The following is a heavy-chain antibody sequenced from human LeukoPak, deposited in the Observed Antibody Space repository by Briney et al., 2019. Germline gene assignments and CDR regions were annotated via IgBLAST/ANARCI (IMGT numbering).Heavy chain of an antibody. CDR3: ARDRRVYGDPLFDY. D-gene: IGHD4/OR15-4a*01. CDR2: INPNSGDT. V-gene: IGHV1-2*02. J-gene: IGHJ4*02. CDR1: GYTFTGYS. Sequence: ASVTVSCKASGYTFTGYSMHWVRQAPGQRLEWMGWINPNSGDTKYAQNFQGRVTMTRDTSISTVYMELSSLKSDDTALYYCARDRRVYGDPLFDYWGQGTLVTVSS.